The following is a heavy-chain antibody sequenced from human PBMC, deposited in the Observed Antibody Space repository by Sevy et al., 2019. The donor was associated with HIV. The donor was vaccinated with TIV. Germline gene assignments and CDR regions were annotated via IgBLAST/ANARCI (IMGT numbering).Heavy chain of an antibody. CDR2: IRSKANSYAT. J-gene: IGHJ4*02. V-gene: IGHV3-73*01. Sequence: GGSLRLSCAASGFTFSGSAMHWVRQASGKGLEWVGRIRSKANSYATAHAASVKGRFTISRDDSKNTAYLQMNSLKTEDTAVYYCTREGKAFGYWGQGTLVTVSS. CDR3: TREGKAFGY. CDR1: GFTFSGSA. D-gene: IGHD3-10*01.